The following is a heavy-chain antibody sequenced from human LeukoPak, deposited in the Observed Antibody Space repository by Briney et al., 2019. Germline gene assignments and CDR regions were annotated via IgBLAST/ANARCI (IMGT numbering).Heavy chain of an antibody. Sequence: SETLSLTCAVYGGSFSGYYWSWIRQPPGKGLEWTGEINHSGSTNYNPSLKSRVTISVDTSKNQFSLKLSSVTAADTAVYYCARGHYRYYYDSSGYYDYWGQGTLVTVSS. V-gene: IGHV4-34*01. J-gene: IGHJ4*02. D-gene: IGHD3-22*01. CDR2: INHSGST. CDR3: ARGHYRYYYDSSGYYDY. CDR1: GGSFSGYY.